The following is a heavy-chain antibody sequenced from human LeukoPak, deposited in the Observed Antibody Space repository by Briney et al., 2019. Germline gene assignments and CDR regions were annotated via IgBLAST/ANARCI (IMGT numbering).Heavy chain of an antibody. CDR2: IGGLGSST. CDR1: GFTFSSHA. J-gene: IGHJ4*02. Sequence: PAGSLRLSCAASGFTFSSHAMAWVRQAPGKGLEWVSAIGGLGSSTYYGDSVKGRFIISRDNSKNTVYLQMDSLRVEDTAVYYCARDPGVVAFHYFDFWGQGTLITVSS. CDR3: ARDPGVVAFHYFDF. V-gene: IGHV3-23*01. D-gene: IGHD3-3*01.